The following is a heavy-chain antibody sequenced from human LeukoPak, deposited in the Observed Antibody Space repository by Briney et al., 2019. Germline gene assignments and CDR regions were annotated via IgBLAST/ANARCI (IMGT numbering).Heavy chain of an antibody. CDR2: INHSGST. J-gene: IGHJ4*02. V-gene: IGHV4-34*01. CDR1: SGSFSGYY. Sequence: PSETLSLTGAVYSGSFSGYYWSWNRQPPGKERVWIGEINHSGSTNYNPSLKSRVTISVDTSKNHFFLKLSSVTAADTAVYYCARATPETPRYDFWSGYYRLFFDYWGQGTLVTVSS. D-gene: IGHD3-3*01. CDR3: ARATPETPRYDFWSGYYRLFFDY.